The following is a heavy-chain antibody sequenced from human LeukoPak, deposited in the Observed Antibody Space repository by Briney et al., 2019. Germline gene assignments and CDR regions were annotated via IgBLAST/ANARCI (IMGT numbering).Heavy chain of an antibody. Sequence: GGSLRLSCAASGFTVSSNYMSWVRQAPGKGLEWVSVIYSGGSTYYADSVKGRFTISRDNSKNTLYLQMNSLRAEDTAVYYCARGSHDSSGYYLGYWGQETLVTVSS. J-gene: IGHJ4*02. CDR1: GFTVSSNY. CDR3: ARGSHDSSGYYLGY. CDR2: IYSGGST. D-gene: IGHD3-22*01. V-gene: IGHV3-66*01.